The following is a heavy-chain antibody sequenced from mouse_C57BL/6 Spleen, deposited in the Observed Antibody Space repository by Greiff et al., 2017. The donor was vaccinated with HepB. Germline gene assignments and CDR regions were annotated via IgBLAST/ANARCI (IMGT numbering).Heavy chain of an antibody. CDR1: GYTFTSYW. V-gene: IGHV1-52*01. D-gene: IGHD3-3*01. CDR2: IDPSDSET. J-gene: IGHJ4*01. CDR3: ARWGGGRGNYAMDY. Sequence: VQLQQSGAELVRPGSSVKLSCKASGYTFTSYWMHWVKQRPIQGLEWIGNIDPSDSETHYNQKFKDKATLTVDKSSSTAYMQLSSLTSEDSAVYYCARWGGGRGNYAMDYWGQGTSVTVSS.